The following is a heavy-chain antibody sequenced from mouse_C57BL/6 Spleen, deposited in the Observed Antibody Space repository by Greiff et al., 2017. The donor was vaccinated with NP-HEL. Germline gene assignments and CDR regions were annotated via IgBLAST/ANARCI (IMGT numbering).Heavy chain of an antibody. Sequence: VQLVESGPELVKPGASVKISCKASGYAFSSSWMNWVKQRPGKGLEWIGRIYPGDGDTNYNGKFKGKATLTADKSSSTAYMQLSSLTSEDSAVYFCARWDYGSTFAYWGQGTLVTVSA. CDR1: GYAFSSSW. CDR3: ARWDYGSTFAY. J-gene: IGHJ3*01. V-gene: IGHV1-82*01. CDR2: IYPGDGDT. D-gene: IGHD1-1*01.